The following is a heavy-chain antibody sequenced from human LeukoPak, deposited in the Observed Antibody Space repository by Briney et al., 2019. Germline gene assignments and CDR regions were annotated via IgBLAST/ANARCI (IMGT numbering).Heavy chain of an antibody. D-gene: IGHD4-17*01. CDR3: AKIPIMTTGHFDY. Sequence: GGSLRLSCAAPGFTFSNYWMTWVRQAPGKGLEWVANIQQEGSEKDYVDSAKGRFTISRDNAKNSLYLQMNSLRAEDTAVYYCAKIPIMTTGHFDYWGQGTLVTVSS. V-gene: IGHV3-7*01. J-gene: IGHJ4*02. CDR1: GFTFSNYW. CDR2: IQQEGSEK.